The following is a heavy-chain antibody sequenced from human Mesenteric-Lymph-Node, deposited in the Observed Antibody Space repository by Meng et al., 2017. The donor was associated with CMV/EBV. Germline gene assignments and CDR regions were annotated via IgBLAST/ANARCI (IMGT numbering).Heavy chain of an antibody. CDR3: AASHLPGAFDI. CDR2: ISSSGSTI. CDR1: GSTFMFSRYD. J-gene: IGHJ3*02. V-gene: IGHV3-48*01. Sequence: GESLKISCVPAGSTFMFSRYDMSWVRQAPGKGLEWISYISSSGSTIYYADSVKGRFTISRDNSKNTLYLQMNSLRAEDTAVYYCAASHLPGAFDIWGQGTMVTVSS.